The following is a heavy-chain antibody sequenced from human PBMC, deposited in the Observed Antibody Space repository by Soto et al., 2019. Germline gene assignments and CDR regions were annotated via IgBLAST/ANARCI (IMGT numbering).Heavy chain of an antibody. Sequence: EVQLVESGGGLVKPGGSLRLSCAASGFTFNNAWMNSVRQAPGKGLEWVGRIKSETDGGTTDSAAPVKGRVTISRDDSTNTLDLQMNNPTTEDTAMYYWTTGKWLSDYWGQGTLVTVSS. D-gene: IGHD6-19*01. CDR3: TTGKWLSDY. CDR1: GFTFNNAW. CDR2: IKSETDGGTT. V-gene: IGHV3-15*07. J-gene: IGHJ4*02.